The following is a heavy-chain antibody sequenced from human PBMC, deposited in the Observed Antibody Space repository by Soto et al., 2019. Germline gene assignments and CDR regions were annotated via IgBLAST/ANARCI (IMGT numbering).Heavy chain of an antibody. CDR1: GYTFTGYY. V-gene: IGHV1-2*04. CDR2: INPNSGGT. D-gene: IGHD2-15*01. J-gene: IGHJ3*02. CDR3: AGGSVHGNAFDI. Sequence: ASVKVSCKASGYTFTGYYMHWVRQAPGQGLERMGWINPNSGGTNYAEKFQGWVTMTRDTSISTAYRELSRLRSDDTAVYYSAGGSVHGNAFDIWGQGTMVPVSS.